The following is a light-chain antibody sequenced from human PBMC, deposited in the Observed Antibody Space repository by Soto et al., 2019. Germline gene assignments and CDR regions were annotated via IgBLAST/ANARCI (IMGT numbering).Light chain of an antibody. J-gene: IGKJ1*01. CDR3: QQYNTYPWT. CDR1: QSIKSW. Sequence: DIQMTQSPSTLSASVGDSVTITCRASQSIKSWLAWYQQKAGKAPNLLISKASTLESGVPSRFSVTGPGTEFILTISSLQPDYFSTDYCQQYNTYPWTFGQGTRLEIK. CDR2: KAS. V-gene: IGKV1-5*03.